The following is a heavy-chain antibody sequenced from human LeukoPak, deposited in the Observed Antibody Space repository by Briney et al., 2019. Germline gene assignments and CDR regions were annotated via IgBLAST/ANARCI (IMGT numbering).Heavy chain of an antibody. CDR3: ASGHIVVVPAAIAQDY. J-gene: IGHJ4*02. V-gene: IGHV3-48*03. CDR2: ISSSGSTI. D-gene: IGHD2-2*01. Sequence: PGRSLRLSCAASGFTFSSYEMNWVRQAPGKGREWVSYISSSGSTIYYADSVKGRFTISRDNAKNSLYLQMNSLRAEDTAVYYCASGHIVVVPAAIAQDYWGQGTLVTVSS. CDR1: GFTFSSYE.